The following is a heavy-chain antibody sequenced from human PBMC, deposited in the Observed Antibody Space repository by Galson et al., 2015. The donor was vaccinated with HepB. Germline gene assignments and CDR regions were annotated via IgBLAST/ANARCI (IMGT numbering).Heavy chain of an antibody. CDR3: ARDRIVNYYGSGSYFSNWFDP. CDR1: GYTFTSYG. V-gene: IGHV1-18*01. CDR2: ISAYNDNT. Sequence: SVKVSCKASGYTFTSYGISWVRQAPGQGLEWMGWISAYNDNTNYAQKLQGRVTMTTDTSTSTAYMELRSLRSDDTAVYYCARDRIVNYYGSGSYFSNWFDPWGQGTLVTVSS. D-gene: IGHD3-10*01. J-gene: IGHJ5*02.